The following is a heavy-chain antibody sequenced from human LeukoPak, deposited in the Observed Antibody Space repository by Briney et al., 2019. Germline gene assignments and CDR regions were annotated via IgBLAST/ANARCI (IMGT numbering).Heavy chain of an antibody. V-gene: IGHV3-7*01. J-gene: IGHJ5*02. CDR2: IKQDGSEK. CDR1: GFTFSSYW. D-gene: IGHD2-2*01. CDR3: ARAVVPAAPNWFDP. Sequence: PGGSLRLSCAASGFTFSSYWMSWVRQAPGKGLEWVANIKQDGSEKYYVDSVKGRFTIPRDNAKNSLYLQMNSLRAEDTAVYYCARAVVPAAPNWFDPWGQGTLVTVSS.